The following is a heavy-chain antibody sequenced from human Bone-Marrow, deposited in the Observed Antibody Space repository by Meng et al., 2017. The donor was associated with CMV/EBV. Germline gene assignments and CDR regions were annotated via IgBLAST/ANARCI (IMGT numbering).Heavy chain of an antibody. J-gene: IGHJ6*02. CDR1: GFTFNSYA. Sequence: GESLKISCAASGFTFNSYAMHWVRQAPGKGLEWVAVISYDGSNKYYADSVKGRFTISRDNSKNTMYLQMNSLRAEDTAVYYCATPYRVHYDFWSGFSGMDVWGQGTTVTVSS. CDR3: ATPYRVHYDFWSGFSGMDV. D-gene: IGHD3-3*01. V-gene: IGHV3-30*04. CDR2: ISYDGSNK.